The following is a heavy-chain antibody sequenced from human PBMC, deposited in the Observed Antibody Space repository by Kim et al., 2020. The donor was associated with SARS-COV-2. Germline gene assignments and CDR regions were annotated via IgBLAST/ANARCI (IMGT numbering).Heavy chain of an antibody. V-gene: IGHV3-23*01. J-gene: IGHJ4*02. D-gene: IGHD3-22*01. Sequence: GGSLRLSCAASGFTFSSYAMSWVRQAPGKGLEWVSSISPSGGSIYYADSVKGRFTISRDNSKNTLYLQMNSLRAEDTAVYYCAKCGSARVVVVTTWDYWGQGTLVTVSS. CDR2: ISPSGGSI. CDR3: AKCGSARVVVVTTWDY. CDR1: GFTFSSYA.